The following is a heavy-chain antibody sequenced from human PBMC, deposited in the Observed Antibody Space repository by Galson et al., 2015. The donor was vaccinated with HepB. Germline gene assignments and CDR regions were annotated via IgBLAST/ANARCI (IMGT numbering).Heavy chain of an antibody. Sequence: ETLSLTCTVSGGSISSSSYYWGWIRQPPGKGLEWIGSIYYSGSTYYNPSLKSRVTISVDTSENQFSLKLSSVTAADTAVYYCARERQLWLPEYNWFDPWGQGTLVTVSS. CDR2: IYYSGST. D-gene: IGHD5-18*01. CDR1: GGSISSSSYY. V-gene: IGHV4-39*07. J-gene: IGHJ5*02. CDR3: ARERQLWLPEYNWFDP.